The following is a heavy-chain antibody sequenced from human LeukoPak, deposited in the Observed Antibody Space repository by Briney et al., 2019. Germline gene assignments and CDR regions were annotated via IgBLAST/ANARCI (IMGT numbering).Heavy chain of an antibody. D-gene: IGHD2-21*02. CDR3: ARHGPPYCGGDCYSDY. V-gene: IGHV1-46*01. CDR2: INPSGGST. J-gene: IGHJ4*02. Sequence: ASVKVSCKASGYTFTSYYMHWVRHAPGQGLEWMGIINPSGGSTSYAQKFQGRVTMTRDTSTSTVYMELSSLKSADTAVYYCARHGPPYCGGDCYSDYWGQGTLVTVPS. CDR1: GYTFTSYY.